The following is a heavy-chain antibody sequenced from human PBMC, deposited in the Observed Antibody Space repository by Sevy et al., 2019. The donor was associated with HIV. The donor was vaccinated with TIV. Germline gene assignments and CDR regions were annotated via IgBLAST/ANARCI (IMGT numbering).Heavy chain of an antibody. Sequence: SETLSLTCAVSGYSISSGYYWGWIRQPPGKGLEWIGSIYHSGITYYNPSIKSRVTISVDTSKNQFSLKLSSVTAADTAVYYCARQEEKWGGPFDIWGQGTMVTVSS. CDR3: ARQEEKWGGPFDI. J-gene: IGHJ3*02. CDR2: IYHSGIT. CDR1: GYSISSGYY. V-gene: IGHV4-38-2*01. D-gene: IGHD1-26*01.